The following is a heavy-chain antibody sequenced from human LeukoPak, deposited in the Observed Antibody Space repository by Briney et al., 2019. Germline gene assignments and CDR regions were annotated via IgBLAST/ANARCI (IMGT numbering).Heavy chain of an antibody. CDR3: ARQVSSGWYLDY. CDR2: IYYSGST. Sequence: SETLSLTCTVSGDSISSYYWSWIRQPPGKGLEWIGYIYYSGSTNYNPSLKSRVTISVDTSKNQFSLKLSSVTAADTAVYYCARQVSSGWYLDYWGQGTLVTVSS. CDR1: GDSISSYY. J-gene: IGHJ4*02. V-gene: IGHV4-59*08. D-gene: IGHD6-19*01.